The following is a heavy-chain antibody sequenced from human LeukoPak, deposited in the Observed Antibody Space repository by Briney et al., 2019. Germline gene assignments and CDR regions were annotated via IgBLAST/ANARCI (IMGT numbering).Heavy chain of an antibody. V-gene: IGHV4-39*01. Sequence: SQTLSLTCTVSGGSISSSNSYWGWIRQPPGKGLEWIGSIYYSGNTYYNASLKSQVSISIDTSKNQFSLRLTSVTAADTAVYYCARAHNWKYGTFDYWGQGTLVTVSS. CDR2: IYYSGNT. D-gene: IGHD1-7*01. CDR3: ARAHNWKYGTFDY. J-gene: IGHJ4*02. CDR1: GGSISSSNSY.